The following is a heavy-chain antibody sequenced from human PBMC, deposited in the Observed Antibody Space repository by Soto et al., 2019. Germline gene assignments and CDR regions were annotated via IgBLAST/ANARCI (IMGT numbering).Heavy chain of an antibody. Sequence: PGGSLRLSCAASGFTFGDYGMHWVRQAPGKGLEWVSGISWNSGGIAYADSVKGRFTISRDNAKNSLDLQMNSLRAEDTALYYCAKSATYDSSTYVYYYYGMDVWGQGTTVTV. D-gene: IGHD2-2*01. J-gene: IGHJ6*02. V-gene: IGHV3-9*01. CDR3: AKSATYDSSTYVYYYYGMDV. CDR1: GFTFGDYG. CDR2: ISWNSGGI.